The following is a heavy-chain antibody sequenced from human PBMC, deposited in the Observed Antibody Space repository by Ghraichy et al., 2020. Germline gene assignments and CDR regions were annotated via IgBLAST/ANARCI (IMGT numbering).Heavy chain of an antibody. V-gene: IGHV3-74*01. J-gene: IGHJ4*02. CDR3: VRGRTVPGTGPHFDY. D-gene: IGHD6-13*01. CDR2: IHPDGSDT. CDR1: GFTLSSHW. Sequence: GGSLRLSCAVSGFTLSSHWMHWVRQAPGKGLVWVSRIHPDGSDTTYADSVKGRFTISRDNAENMVYLQMNSLQAKDSAVYYCVRGRTVPGTGPHFDYWGQGTLVTVSS.